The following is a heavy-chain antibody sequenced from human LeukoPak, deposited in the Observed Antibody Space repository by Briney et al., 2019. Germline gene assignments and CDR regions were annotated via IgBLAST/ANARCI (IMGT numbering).Heavy chain of an antibody. CDR1: GFTFSSYE. CDR2: ISSSSSYI. D-gene: IGHD5-24*01. CDR3: ARVGDGYNWPVGDYYYYYMDV. J-gene: IGHJ6*03. Sequence: GGSLRLSCAASGFTFSSYEMNWVRQAPGKGLEWVSYISSSSSYIYYADSVKGRFTISRDNAKNSLYLQMNSLRAEDTAVYYCARVGDGYNWPVGDYYYYYMDVWGKGTTVTVSS. V-gene: IGHV3-21*05.